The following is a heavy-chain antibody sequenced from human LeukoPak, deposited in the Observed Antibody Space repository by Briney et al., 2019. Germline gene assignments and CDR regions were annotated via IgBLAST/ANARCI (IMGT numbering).Heavy chain of an antibody. D-gene: IGHD6-13*01. V-gene: IGHV3-30*02. J-gene: IGHJ4*02. Sequence: PGGSLRLSCAASGFTFSSYGMHWVRQAPGKGLEWVAFIRYDGSNKYYADSVKGRFTISRDNSKNTLYLQMNSLRAEDTAVYYCARDGGIAAAGTSWYYFDYWGQGTLVTVSS. CDR3: ARDGGIAAAGTSWYYFDY. CDR2: IRYDGSNK. CDR1: GFTFSSYG.